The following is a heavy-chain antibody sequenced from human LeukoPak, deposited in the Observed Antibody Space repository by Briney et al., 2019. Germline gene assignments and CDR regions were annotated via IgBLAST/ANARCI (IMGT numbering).Heavy chain of an antibody. Sequence: SVKVSCKASGGTFSSYAISWVRQAPGQGLEWMGGIIPIFGTANYAQKFQGRVTITADESTSTAYMELSSLRSEDTAVYYCAKSQAIVAGGRGWYFDYWGQGTLVTVSS. V-gene: IGHV1-69*13. CDR3: AKSQAIVAGGRGWYFDY. CDR1: GGTFSSYA. CDR2: IIPIFGTA. D-gene: IGHD1-26*01. J-gene: IGHJ4*02.